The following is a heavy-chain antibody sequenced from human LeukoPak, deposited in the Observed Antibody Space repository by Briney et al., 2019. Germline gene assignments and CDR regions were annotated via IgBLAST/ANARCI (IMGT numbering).Heavy chain of an antibody. CDR2: IYYNGIT. Sequence: SETLSLTCTVSGYSISSVYYWGWIRQPPGKGREWIGNIYYNGITYYNPSLKSRVTISLDTSKNQFSLTLSSVTAADTAVYYCARTRYYYNSSSYGAPYYFDYWGQGTLVTVSS. CDR3: ARTRYYYNSSSYGAPYYFDY. J-gene: IGHJ4*02. D-gene: IGHD3-10*01. CDR1: GYSISSVYY. V-gene: IGHV4-38-2*02.